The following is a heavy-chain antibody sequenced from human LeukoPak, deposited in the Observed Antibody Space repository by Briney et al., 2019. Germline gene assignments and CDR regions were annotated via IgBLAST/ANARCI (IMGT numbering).Heavy chain of an antibody. D-gene: IGHD3-9*01. V-gene: IGHV1-18*01. CDR3: ARHILTGHFDY. CDR2: ISAYSGNT. J-gene: IGHJ4*02. Sequence: ASVKVSCKASGHTFTSYGISWVRRAPGQGLEWMGWISAYSGNTNYAQKLQGRVTMTTDTSTSTAYMDLRSLRSDDTAVYYCARHILTGHFDYWGQGTLVTVSS. CDR1: GHTFTSYG.